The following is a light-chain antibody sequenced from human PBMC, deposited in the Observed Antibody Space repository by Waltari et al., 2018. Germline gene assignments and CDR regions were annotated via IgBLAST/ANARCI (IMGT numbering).Light chain of an antibody. CDR3: QQYGTSFT. Sequence: EIVLTQSPGTLSLSPGERATLSCRASQSVSSSNLAWYRQKPGQAPRLLMYGASNRATGIPDRFSGSGSGTDFTLTISRLEPEDFAFYYCQQYGTSFTFGPGTKVDIK. V-gene: IGKV3-20*01. CDR1: QSVSSSN. J-gene: IGKJ3*01. CDR2: GAS.